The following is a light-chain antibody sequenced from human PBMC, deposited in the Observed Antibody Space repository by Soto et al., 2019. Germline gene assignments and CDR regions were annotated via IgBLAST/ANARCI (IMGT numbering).Light chain of an antibody. V-gene: IGLV1-47*01. CDR2: RNN. J-gene: IGLJ3*02. CDR1: SSNIGSNY. Sequence: QSVLTQPPSASGTPGQRVTISCSGSSSNIGSNYVYWYQQLPGTAPKLLIYRNNQRPSGVPDRFSGSKSGTSASLVIGGLRSEDEADYYCAAWDDSLSGWVFGGGTKVTVL. CDR3: AAWDDSLSGWV.